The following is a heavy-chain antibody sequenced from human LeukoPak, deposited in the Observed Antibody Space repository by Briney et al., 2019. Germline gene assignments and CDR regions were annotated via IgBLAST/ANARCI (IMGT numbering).Heavy chain of an antibody. J-gene: IGHJ4*02. CDR2: IKKDGSER. CDR1: GFTFSSYW. Sequence: GGSLRLSCAASGFTFSSYWMSWVRQAPGKGLEWVANIKKDGSERYYVDSVKGRFTISRDNAKNSLYLQMNSLRAEDTAVYYCARVGAQYCSGGSCYIDYWGQGTPVTVSS. V-gene: IGHV3-7*01. CDR3: ARVGAQYCSGGSCYIDY. D-gene: IGHD2-15*01.